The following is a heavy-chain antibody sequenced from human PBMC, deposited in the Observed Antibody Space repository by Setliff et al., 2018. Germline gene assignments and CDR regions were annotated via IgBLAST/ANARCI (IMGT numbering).Heavy chain of an antibody. V-gene: IGHV3-11*01. J-gene: IGHJ4*02. D-gene: IGHD6-19*01. Sequence: GGSLRLSCATSGFTFGDYYMSWIRQTPGKGLEWVAYISSSGSLIYYPDSVKGRFTISRDNAKKSVDLQMNSLRAEDTAVYYCATKAVAGTGGQGTLVTVSS. CDR3: ATKAVAGT. CDR1: GFTFGDYY. CDR2: ISSSGSLI.